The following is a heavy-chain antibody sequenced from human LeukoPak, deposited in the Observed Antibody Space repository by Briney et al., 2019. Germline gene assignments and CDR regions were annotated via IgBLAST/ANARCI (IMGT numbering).Heavy chain of an antibody. CDR1: GGSISSSSYY. D-gene: IGHD6-6*01. CDR2: IYHCGST. CDR3: ARGVARSSKFHFSYYFDY. J-gene: IGHJ4*02. Sequence: SETLCLTCTASGGSISSSSYYWGWMRPPQGKGREGFGSIYHCGSTYYNPSLKSRVTISVDTSKNQFSLNLSSVTAADTAVYYCARGVARSSKFHFSYYFDYWGQGTLVTVSS. V-gene: IGHV4-39*07.